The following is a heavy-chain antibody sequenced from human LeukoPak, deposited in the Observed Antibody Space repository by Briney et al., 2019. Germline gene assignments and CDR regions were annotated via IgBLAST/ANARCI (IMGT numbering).Heavy chain of an antibody. Sequence: ASVKVSCKASGYTFTSYGISWVRQAPGQGLEWMGWISAYNGNTNYAQKLQGRVTMTRDTSTSTVCMELSSLRSEDTAVYYCARGGRIAARPGYIGYWGQGTLVTVSS. J-gene: IGHJ4*02. CDR2: ISAYNGNT. D-gene: IGHD6-6*01. CDR1: GYTFTSYG. V-gene: IGHV1-18*01. CDR3: ARGGRIAARPGYIGY.